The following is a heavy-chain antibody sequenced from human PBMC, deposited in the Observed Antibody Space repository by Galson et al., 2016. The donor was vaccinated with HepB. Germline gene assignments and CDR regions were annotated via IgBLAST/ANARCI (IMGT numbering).Heavy chain of an antibody. CDR3: ATNRQGFCATDY. CDR2: INSDGTRI. D-gene: IGHD1-14*01. V-gene: IGHV3-74*03. Sequence: SLRLSCATSGFTFATNWMHWVRQVPGKGLVWVSRINSDGTRISYEDSVRGRFTISRDNAKDTLYLQMTSLTVDDAAVYYFATNRQGFCATDYWGQGTLVTVSS. J-gene: IGHJ4*02. CDR1: GFTFATNW.